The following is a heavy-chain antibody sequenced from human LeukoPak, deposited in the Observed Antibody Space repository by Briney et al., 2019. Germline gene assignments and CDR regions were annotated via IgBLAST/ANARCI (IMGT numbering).Heavy chain of an antibody. CDR2: VSAYNGNT. CDR1: GYTFTSYG. CDR3: ARERRYDFWSGYFYFDY. V-gene: IGHV1-18*01. Sequence: GASVKVSCKASGYTFTSYGSSWVRQAPGQGLEGTGWVSAYNGNTNYAQKLQGRVTMTTDTSTSTAYVGLRRLRSDDTAVYYGARERRYDFWSGYFYFDYWGQGTLVTVSS. D-gene: IGHD3-3*01. J-gene: IGHJ4*02.